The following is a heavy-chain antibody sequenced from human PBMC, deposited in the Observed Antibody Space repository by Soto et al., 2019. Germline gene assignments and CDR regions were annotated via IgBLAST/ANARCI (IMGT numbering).Heavy chain of an antibody. CDR3: AKDPAAAGIYYFDY. CDR1: GFTFSSYG. D-gene: IGHD6-13*01. Sequence: QVQLVESGGGVVQPGRSLRLSCAASGFTFSSYGMHWVRQAPGKGLEWVAVISYDGSNKYYADSVKGRFTISRDNSKNTLYLQMNSLRAEDTAVYYCAKDPAAAGIYYFDYWGQGTLVTVSS. CDR2: ISYDGSNK. V-gene: IGHV3-30*18. J-gene: IGHJ4*02.